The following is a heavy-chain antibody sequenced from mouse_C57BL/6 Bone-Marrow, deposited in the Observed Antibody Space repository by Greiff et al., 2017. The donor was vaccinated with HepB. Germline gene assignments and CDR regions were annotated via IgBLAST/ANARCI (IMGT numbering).Heavy chain of an antibody. Sequence: VKLQQPGAELVKPGASVKMSCKASGYTFTSYWITWVKQRPGQGLEWIGDIYPGSGSTNYNEKFKSKATLTVDTSSSTAYMQLSSLTSEDSAVYYCARGDYYGSSYPYAMDYWGQGTSVTVSS. CDR3: ARGDYYGSSYPYAMDY. D-gene: IGHD1-1*01. J-gene: IGHJ4*01. CDR1: GYTFTSYW. V-gene: IGHV1-55*01. CDR2: IYPGSGST.